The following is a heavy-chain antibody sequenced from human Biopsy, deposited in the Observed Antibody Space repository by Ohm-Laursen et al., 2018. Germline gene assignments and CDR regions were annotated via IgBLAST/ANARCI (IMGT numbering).Heavy chain of an antibody. CDR3: ATKLTGYFHH. CDR2: NIPILGTG. D-gene: IGHD3-9*01. J-gene: IGHJ1*01. Sequence: SSVKVSCKSPEGTFSNYGVNWVRQAPGQGLEWLGGNIPILGTGNYAQKLQDRVTVAADTSTSTATMELRSLRSDDTAVYYCATKLTGYFHHWGQGTLVIVSS. CDR1: EGTFSNYG. V-gene: IGHV1-69*06.